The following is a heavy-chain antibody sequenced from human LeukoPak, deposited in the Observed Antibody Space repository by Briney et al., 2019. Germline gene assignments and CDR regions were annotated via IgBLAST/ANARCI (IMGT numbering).Heavy chain of an antibody. D-gene: IGHD3-22*01. V-gene: IGHV3-7*01. CDR3: ARDAVWGYYDSSGYYPLDY. Sequence: GRSLRLSCAASGFTFSSYWMSWVRQAPGKGLEWVANIKQDGSEKYYVDSVKGRFTISRDNAKNSLYLQMNSLRAEDTAVYYCARDAVWGYYDSSGYYPLDYWGQGTLVTVSS. CDR2: IKQDGSEK. CDR1: GFTFSSYW. J-gene: IGHJ4*02.